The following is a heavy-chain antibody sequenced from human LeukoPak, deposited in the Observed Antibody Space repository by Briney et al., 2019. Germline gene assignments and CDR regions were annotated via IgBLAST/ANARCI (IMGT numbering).Heavy chain of an antibody. CDR3: AREVASAGLDY. J-gene: IGHJ4*02. CDR1: GSSFNTYY. D-gene: IGHD5-12*01. V-gene: IGHV4-4*07. Sequence: SETLSLTCSVSGSSFNTYYWSWIRQPAGKALEWIGRIHTSGSADYSPSLQSRVTISVDMSKKEFSLKLTSVTAADTAVYYCAREVASAGLDYWGQGTLVTVSS. CDR2: IHTSGSA.